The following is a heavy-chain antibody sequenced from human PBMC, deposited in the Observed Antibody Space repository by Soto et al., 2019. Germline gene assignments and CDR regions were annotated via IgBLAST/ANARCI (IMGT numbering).Heavy chain of an antibody. CDR3: ARDLVKDITIFGVVELHGMDV. Sequence: GGSVRLSCAASGFTFSSYEMNWVRQAPGKGLEWVSYISSSGSTIYYADSVKGRFTISRDNAKNSLYLQMNSLRAEDTAVYYCARDLVKDITIFGVVELHGMDVWGHGTTVTVS. CDR2: ISSSGSTI. D-gene: IGHD3-3*01. J-gene: IGHJ6*02. CDR1: GFTFSSYE. V-gene: IGHV3-48*03.